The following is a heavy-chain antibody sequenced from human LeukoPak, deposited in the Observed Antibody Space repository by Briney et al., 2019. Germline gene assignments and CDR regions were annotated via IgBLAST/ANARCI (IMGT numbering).Heavy chain of an antibody. V-gene: IGHV3-30*18. CDR2: ISYDGSNK. CDR1: GFTFSSYW. CDR3: AKAVRPPVAGSSAFDI. J-gene: IGHJ3*02. Sequence: PGGSLRLSCAASGFTFSSYWMSWVRQAPGKGLEWVAVISYDGSNKYYADSVKGRFTISRDNAKNSLYLQMNGLRAEDMALYYCAKAVRPPVAGSSAFDIWGQGTMVTVSS. D-gene: IGHD6-19*01.